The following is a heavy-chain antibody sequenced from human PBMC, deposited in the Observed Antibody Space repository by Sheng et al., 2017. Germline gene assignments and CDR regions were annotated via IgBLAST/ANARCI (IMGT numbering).Heavy chain of an antibody. Sequence: QVQLQQWGGRTVEAFGDPVPHLRCLWWVLQWLLLELDPPAPTGRGLEWIGEINHSGSTNYNPSLKSRVTISVDTSKNQFSLKLSSVTAADTAVYYCATRRAWLDFDYWGQGTLVTVSS. D-gene: IGHD3-9*01. V-gene: IGHV4-34*01. CDR2: INHSGST. CDR3: ATRRAWLDFDY. CDR1: WVLQWLL. J-gene: IGHJ4*02.